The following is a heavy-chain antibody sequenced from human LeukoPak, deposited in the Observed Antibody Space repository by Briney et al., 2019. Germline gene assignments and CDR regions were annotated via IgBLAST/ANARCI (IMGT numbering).Heavy chain of an antibody. CDR2: IRHDGSEK. J-gene: IGHJ3*02. CDR3: ARDGMGVIKAFDI. Sequence: GGSLRPSCAASGFTFSSYWMSWVRQVPGKGLEWVANIRHDGSEKYFVDSVKGRFTISRDNAKNSLYLQMNSLRAEETAVYYCARDGMGVIKAFDIWGQGTMVTVS. D-gene: IGHD3-10*01. V-gene: IGHV3-7*05. CDR1: GFTFSSYW.